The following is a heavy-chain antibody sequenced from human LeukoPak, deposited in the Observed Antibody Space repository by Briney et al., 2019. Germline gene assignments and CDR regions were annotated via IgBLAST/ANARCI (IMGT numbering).Heavy chain of an antibody. CDR3: ASTVYSSGWRIDY. CDR1: GFTFSSYS. D-gene: IGHD6-19*01. CDR2: ISSSSSYI. J-gene: IGHJ4*02. Sequence: GGSLRLSCAASGFTFSSYSMNWVRQAPGKGLEWVSSISSSSSYIYYADSVKGRFTISRDNAKNSLYLQMNSLRAEDKAVYYCASTVYSSGWRIDYWGQGTLVTVSS. V-gene: IGHV3-21*01.